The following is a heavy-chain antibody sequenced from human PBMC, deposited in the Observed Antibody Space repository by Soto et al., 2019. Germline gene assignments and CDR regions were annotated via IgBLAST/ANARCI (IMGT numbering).Heavy chain of an antibody. CDR3: AKHFVNGEVDY. Sequence: EVQLLESGGGLVQPGGSLRLSCAASGFTFSTYAMSWVRQPPGKGLEWVSIVSDGGSDAFYADSVKGRFAISRDNSKNTLSLQMNSLTAEDTAVYYCAKHFVNGEVDYWGQGTPVTVSS. D-gene: IGHD3-10*01. CDR1: GFTFSTYA. V-gene: IGHV3-23*01. CDR2: VSDGGSDA. J-gene: IGHJ4*02.